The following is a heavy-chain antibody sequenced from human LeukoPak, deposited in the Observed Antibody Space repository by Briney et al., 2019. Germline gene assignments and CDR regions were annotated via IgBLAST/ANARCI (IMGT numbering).Heavy chain of an antibody. CDR2: ISSSGSTI. CDR3: ATLDSLGEPSAPYGMDV. Sequence: GGSLRLSCAASGFTFSDYYMSWIRQAPGKGLEWVSYISSSGSTIYYADSVKGRFTISRDNAKNSLYLQMNSLRAEDTAVYYCATLDSLGEPSAPYGMDVWGQGTTVTVSS. V-gene: IGHV3-11*01. J-gene: IGHJ6*02. CDR1: GFTFSDYY. D-gene: IGHD3-10*01.